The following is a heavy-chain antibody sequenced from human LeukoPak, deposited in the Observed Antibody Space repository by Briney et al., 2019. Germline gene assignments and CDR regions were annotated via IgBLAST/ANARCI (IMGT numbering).Heavy chain of an antibody. Sequence: PSETLSLTCTASGGSLRTYYCSCIRQPAGKRLEWIGRIYTSGNTDYNPSLKSRVTMSVDTSKNQFSLKLNSVTAADTAVYYCAIGMYGVAGTMSLDPWGQGTLVTVSS. CDR1: GGSLRTYY. D-gene: IGHD6-19*01. J-gene: IGHJ5*02. CDR3: AIGMYGVAGTMSLDP. V-gene: IGHV4-4*07. CDR2: IYTSGNT.